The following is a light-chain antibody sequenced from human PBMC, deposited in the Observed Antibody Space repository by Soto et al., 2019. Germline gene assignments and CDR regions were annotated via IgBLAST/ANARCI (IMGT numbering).Light chain of an antibody. CDR3: QQYNNWPRT. CDR1: QSVSSSY. J-gene: IGKJ1*01. CDR2: GAS. Sequence: VLSISPGTLSLSPGERATLSCRASQSVSSSYLAWYQQKPGQAPRLLIYGASTRATGIPARFSGSGSGTEFTLTISSLQSEDFAVYYCQQYNNWPRTFGQGTKVDIK. V-gene: IGKV3-15*01.